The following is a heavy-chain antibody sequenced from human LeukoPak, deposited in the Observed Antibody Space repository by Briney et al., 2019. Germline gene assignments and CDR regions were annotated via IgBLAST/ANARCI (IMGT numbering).Heavy chain of an antibody. J-gene: IGHJ3*02. V-gene: IGHV4-30-2*01. CDR3: ARGIGGLGFDI. D-gene: IGHD4-23*01. CDR2: IYHSGST. CDR1: GGSISSGGYY. Sequence: SETLSLTCTVSGGSISSGGYYWSWIRQPPGKGLEWIGYIYHSGSTYYNPSLKSRVTVSVDRSKNQFSLKLSSVIAADTAVYYCARGIGGLGFDIWGQGTMVTVSS.